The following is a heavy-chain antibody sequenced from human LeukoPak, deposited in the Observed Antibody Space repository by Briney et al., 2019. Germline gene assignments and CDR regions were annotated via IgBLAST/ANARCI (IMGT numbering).Heavy chain of an antibody. CDR1: GGILSSYA. V-gene: IGHV1-69*05. J-gene: IGHJ5*02. D-gene: IGHD2-2*02. CDR3: ARSDCSSTSCYTGEEKNWFDP. CDR2: IIPIFGTA. Sequence: SVKVSCKASGGILSSYAISWVRQAPGQGLEWMGGIIPIFGTANYAQKFQGRVTITTDESTSTAYMELSSLRSEDTAVYYCARSDCSSTSCYTGEEKNWFDPWGQGTLVTVSS.